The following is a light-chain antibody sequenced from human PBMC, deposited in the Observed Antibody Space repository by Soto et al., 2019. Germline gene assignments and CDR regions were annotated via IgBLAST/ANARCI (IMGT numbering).Light chain of an antibody. CDR3: QHYNYWPYT. J-gene: IGKJ2*01. Sequence: EIIMTQSPATLSVSPGHGDTLSCRASQGIGDTLAWYQHKPGQTPRIIIYDKSTRATGVPARFSGSGSGTDFTLTISRLQSEDFAVYYCQHYNYWPYTFGQGTKVDIK. CDR2: DKS. CDR1: QGIGDT. V-gene: IGKV3-15*01.